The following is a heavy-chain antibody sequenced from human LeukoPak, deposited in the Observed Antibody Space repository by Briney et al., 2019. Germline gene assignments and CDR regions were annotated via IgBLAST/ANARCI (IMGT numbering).Heavy chain of an antibody. Sequence: GGSLRLSCVVSGFTFSSYSMIWVRQAPGKGLQWVANMKKDGSETKYADSVKGRFTIYRDNARNSLYLQMTSLRAEDTAVYYCGRHRSGSGTYFIDYWGRGTLVSVGS. CDR1: GFTFSSYS. D-gene: IGHD3-10*01. CDR2: MKKDGSET. V-gene: IGHV3-7*01. CDR3: GRHRSGSGTYFIDY. J-gene: IGHJ4*02.